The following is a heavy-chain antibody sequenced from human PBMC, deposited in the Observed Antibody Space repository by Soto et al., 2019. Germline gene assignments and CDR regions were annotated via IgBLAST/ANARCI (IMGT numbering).Heavy chain of an antibody. J-gene: IGHJ4*02. Sequence: SETLSLPCAVSGVSVSSSNWWNWVRQPPGKGLEWIGEIYHSGGTNYNPSLKSRVTISIDKSKNQFSLKLSSVTAADTAVYYCAREGYYYDNSGLDYWGQGTLVT. V-gene: IGHV4-4*02. CDR3: AREGYYYDNSGLDY. CDR2: IYHSGGT. CDR1: GVSVSSSNW. D-gene: IGHD3-22*01.